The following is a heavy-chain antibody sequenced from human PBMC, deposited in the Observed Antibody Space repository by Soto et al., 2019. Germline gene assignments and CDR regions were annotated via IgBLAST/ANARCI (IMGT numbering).Heavy chain of an antibody. CDR1: GFTFSDYY. J-gene: IGHJ4*02. CDR3: ARDRDLTSSWSFDY. D-gene: IGHD6-13*01. V-gene: IGHV3-11*06. Sequence: PXVSLRLSFAASGFTFSDYYMTWIRQAPGEGLEWVSYISTTSDYTNYADSVKGRFTISRDNAKNSLYLQMNSLRAEDTAVYYCARDRDLTSSWSFDYSGQGTLVTSP. CDR2: ISTTSDYT.